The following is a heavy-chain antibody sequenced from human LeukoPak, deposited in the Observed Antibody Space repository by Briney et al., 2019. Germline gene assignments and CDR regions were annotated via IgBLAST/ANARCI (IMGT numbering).Heavy chain of an antibody. CDR3: ARPPAPITADRYQSDY. CDR2: ISSSGSSI. CDR1: GFTFSSYE. D-gene: IGHD6-13*01. V-gene: IGHV3-48*03. J-gene: IGHJ4*02. Sequence: GGSLRLSCAASGFTFSSYEMNWVRQAPGKGLEWVSYISSSGSSIYYADSVKGRFTISRDNAKNSLYLQMNSLRAEDTAVYYCARPPAPITADRYQSDYWGQGTLVTVSS.